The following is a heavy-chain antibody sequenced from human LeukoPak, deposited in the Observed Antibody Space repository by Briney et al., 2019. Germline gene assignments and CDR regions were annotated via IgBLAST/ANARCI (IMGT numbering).Heavy chain of an antibody. V-gene: IGHV1-18*01. D-gene: IGHD1-26*01. Sequence: GASVKVSCKASGYTFTSYGISRVRQAPGQGLEWMGWISAYNGNTNYAQKLQGRVTMTTDTSTSTAYMELRSLRSDDTAVYYCARGVPYSGSYLGAFDYWGQGTLVTVSS. CDR3: ARGVPYSGSYLGAFDY. J-gene: IGHJ4*02. CDR2: ISAYNGNT. CDR1: GYTFTSYG.